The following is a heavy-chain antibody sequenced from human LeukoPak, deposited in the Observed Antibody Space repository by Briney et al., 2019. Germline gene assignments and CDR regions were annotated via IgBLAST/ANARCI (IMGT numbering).Heavy chain of an antibody. CDR3: ARRIAYCSGGSCYSAPYYYYYMDV. Sequence: GASVKVSCKASGYTFTSYGISWVRQAPGQGLEWMGWISAYNGNTNYAQKLQGRVTMTTDTSTSTDYMELRSLRSDDTAVYYCARRIAYCSGGSCYSAPYYYYYMDVWGKGTTVTVSS. V-gene: IGHV1-18*01. CDR1: GYTFTSYG. CDR2: ISAYNGNT. J-gene: IGHJ6*03. D-gene: IGHD2-15*01.